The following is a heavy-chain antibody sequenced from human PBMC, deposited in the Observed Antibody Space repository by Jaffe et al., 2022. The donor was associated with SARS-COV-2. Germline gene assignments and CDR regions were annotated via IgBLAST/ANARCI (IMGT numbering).Heavy chain of an antibody. CDR2: ISGSGGST. CDR1: GFTFSSYA. CDR3: AKDHWGVREAEGNYYFDY. V-gene: IGHV3-23*01. Sequence: EVQLLESGGGLVQPGGSLRLSCAASGFTFSSYAMSWVRQAPGKGLEWVSAISGSGGSTYYADSVKGRFTISRDNSKNTLYLQMNSLRAEDTAVYYCAKDHWGVREAEGNYYFDYWGQGTLVTVSS. D-gene: IGHD3-10*01. J-gene: IGHJ4*02.